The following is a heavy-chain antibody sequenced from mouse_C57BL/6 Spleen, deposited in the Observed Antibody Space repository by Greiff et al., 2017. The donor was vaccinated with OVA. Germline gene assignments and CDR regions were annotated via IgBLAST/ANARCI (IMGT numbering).Heavy chain of an antibody. CDR2: IYPGNSDT. D-gene: IGHD2-3*01. V-gene: IGHV1-5*01. J-gene: IGHJ4*01. CDR1: GYTFTSYW. Sequence: EVQLQQSGTVLVRPGASVKMSCKTSGYTFTSYWMHWVKQRPGQGLEWIGAIYPGNSDTSYNQKFKGKAKLTAVTSASTAYMELSSLTNEDSAVYYGTRGLYDGYSDYAMDYWGQGTSVTVSS. CDR3: TRGLYDGYSDYAMDY.